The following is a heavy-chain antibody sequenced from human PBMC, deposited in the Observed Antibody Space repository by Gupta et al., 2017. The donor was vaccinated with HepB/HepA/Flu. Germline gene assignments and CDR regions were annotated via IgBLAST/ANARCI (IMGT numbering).Heavy chain of an antibody. CDR2: IYYSGST. J-gene: IGHJ4*02. V-gene: IGHV4-39*01. D-gene: IGHD3-22*01. CDR3: ARHLYYYDSSGYGGMDY. Sequence: SIYYSGSTYYNPSLKSRVTISVDTSKNQFSLKLSSVTAADTAVYYCARHLYYYDSSGYGGMDYWGQGTLVTVSS.